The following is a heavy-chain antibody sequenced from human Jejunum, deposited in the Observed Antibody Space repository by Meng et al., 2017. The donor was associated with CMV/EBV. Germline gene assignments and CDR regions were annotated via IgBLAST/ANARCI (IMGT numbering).Heavy chain of an antibody. CDR1: GFTFNDAY. J-gene: IGHJ4*02. CDR2: IKTITHGGTT. D-gene: IGHD2/OR15-2a*01. CDR3: TPHSTLDY. Sequence: LSWAASGFTFNDAYRNWVRQAPGKGLEWVGRIKTITHGGTTDYAAPVKGRFTISRDDSKNTLYLQMNSLKTEDTAVYYCTPHSTLDYWGQGTLVTVSS. V-gene: IGHV3-15*07.